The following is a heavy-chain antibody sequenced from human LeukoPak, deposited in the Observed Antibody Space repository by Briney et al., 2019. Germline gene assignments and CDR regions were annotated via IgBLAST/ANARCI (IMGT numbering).Heavy chain of an antibody. Sequence: SETLSLTCSVSGGSIRSFYWSWIRQPPGKGPEWIGYIYHSGSTNYNPSLKSRVTMSVDTSKNQFSLKVSSVTAADTAVYYCARERTVDPYMDVWGKGTTVTVSS. CDR1: GGSIRSFY. D-gene: IGHD4-23*01. J-gene: IGHJ6*03. CDR2: IYHSGST. CDR3: ARERTVDPYMDV. V-gene: IGHV4-59*01.